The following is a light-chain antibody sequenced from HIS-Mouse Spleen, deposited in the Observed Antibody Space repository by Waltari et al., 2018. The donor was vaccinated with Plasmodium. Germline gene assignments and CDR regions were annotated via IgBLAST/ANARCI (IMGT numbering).Light chain of an antibody. CDR3: CSYAGSSTV. CDR1: SSDVGSYNL. CDR2: EGS. J-gene: IGLJ1*01. Sequence: QSALTQPASVSGSPGQSTTISCTGTSSDVGSYNLFSWYQQHPGKAPKLMIYEGSKRPSGVSNRFSGSKSGNTASLTISVLQAEDEADYYCCSYAGSSTVFGTGTKVTVL. V-gene: IGLV2-23*01.